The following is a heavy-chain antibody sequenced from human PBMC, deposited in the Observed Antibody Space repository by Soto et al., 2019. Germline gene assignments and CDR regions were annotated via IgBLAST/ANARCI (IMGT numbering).Heavy chain of an antibody. CDR1: DGSISSYY. CDR2: IYYSGST. D-gene: IGHD3-16*01. J-gene: IGHJ3*02. V-gene: IGHV4-59*12. Sequence: PSETLSLTCTVSDGSISSYYWSWIRQPPGKGLEWIGYIYYSGSTNYNPSLKSRVTISVDTSKYQFALNLSFLTAAEPRVYYFAIYDYVDYLSGEPTYDIWGQGTMVTVSS. CDR3: AIYDYVDYLSGEPTYDI.